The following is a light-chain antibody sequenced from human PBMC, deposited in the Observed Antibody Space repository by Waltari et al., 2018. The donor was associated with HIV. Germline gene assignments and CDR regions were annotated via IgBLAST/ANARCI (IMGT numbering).Light chain of an antibody. CDR3: NSRDNSANQLGV. V-gene: IGLV3-19*01. Sequence: SSELTQDPAVSVALGQTVRITCQGDSLRSYYASWYQQKPGQAPILVMYDKSNRPSEIPDRFSGSSSGNTASLTITGAQAEDEADYYCNSRDNSANQLGVFGGGTKLTVL. CDR2: DKS. CDR1: SLRSYY. J-gene: IGLJ3*02.